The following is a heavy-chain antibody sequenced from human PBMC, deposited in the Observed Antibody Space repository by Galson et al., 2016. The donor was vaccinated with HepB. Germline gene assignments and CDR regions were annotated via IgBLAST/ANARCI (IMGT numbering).Heavy chain of an antibody. CDR1: GGSITGDTYY. D-gene: IGHD3-10*01. CDR2: IYTSGKT. V-gene: IGHV4-61*02. J-gene: IGHJ4*02. Sequence: TLSLTCTVAGGSITGDTYYWSWIRQPAGKGLEWIGRIYTSGKTNYNPTHKSRVTLSLDTSRNHVSLTLISVTAADTAVYYCASEFTYWGQGTLVTVSS. CDR3: ASEFTY.